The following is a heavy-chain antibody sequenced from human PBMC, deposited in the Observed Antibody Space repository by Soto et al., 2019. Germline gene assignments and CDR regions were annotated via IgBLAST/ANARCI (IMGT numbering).Heavy chain of an antibody. J-gene: IGHJ6*03. V-gene: IGHV4-31*03. CDR3: ARGPWLPHFYGTPGYYYYYMDV. D-gene: IGHD3-10*01. CDR2: IYYSGST. Sequence: QVQLQESGPGLVKPSQTLSLTCTVSGGSISSGGYYWSWIRQHPGKGLEWIGYIYYSGSTYYKPSLKSRVTISVDTSKNQFSLKLSSVTAADTAVYYCARGPWLPHFYGTPGYYYYYMDVWGKGTTVTVSS. CDR1: GGSISSGGYY.